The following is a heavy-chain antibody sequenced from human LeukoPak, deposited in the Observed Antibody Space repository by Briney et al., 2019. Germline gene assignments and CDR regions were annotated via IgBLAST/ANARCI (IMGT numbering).Heavy chain of an antibody. CDR2: IYYSGST. CDR3: ARDSVVTANYYYYGMDV. Sequence: PSETLSLTCTVSGGSISSGGYYWSWIRQHPGKGLEWIGYIYYSGSTNYNPSLKSRVTISLDRSKNQFSLKLNSVTAADTAVYYCARDSVVTANYYYYGMDVWGQGTTVTVSS. CDR1: GGSISSGGYY. J-gene: IGHJ6*02. V-gene: IGHV4-61*08. D-gene: IGHD2-21*02.